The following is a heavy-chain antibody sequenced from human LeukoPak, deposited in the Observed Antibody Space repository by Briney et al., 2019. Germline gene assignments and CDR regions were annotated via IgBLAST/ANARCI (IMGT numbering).Heavy chain of an antibody. CDR1: GFTFSSYW. V-gene: IGHV3-74*01. CDR2: INSDGIST. Sequence: PGGSLRLSCAASGFTFSSYWMHWVRQVPGKGLVWVSRINSDGISTSYADSVKGRFTISRDNAKNSLYLQMNSLRAEDTAVYYCARQPTYYYDSSGYYYYFDYWGQGTLVTVSS. J-gene: IGHJ4*02. CDR3: ARQPTYYYDSSGYYYYFDY. D-gene: IGHD3-22*01.